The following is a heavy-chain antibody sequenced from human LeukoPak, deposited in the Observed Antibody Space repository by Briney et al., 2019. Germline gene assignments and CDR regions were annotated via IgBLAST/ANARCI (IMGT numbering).Heavy chain of an antibody. J-gene: IGHJ5*02. V-gene: IGHV1-2*02. CDR3: ARVALVAATVNWFDP. CDR1: GYTFTGYY. Sequence: ASVKVSCKASGYTFTGYYMHWVRQAPGQGLEWMGWINPNSGGTNYAQKFQGRVTMTRDTSISTAYMELSRLRSDDTAVYYCARVALVAATVNWFDPWGQGTLVTVSS. CDR2: INPNSGGT. D-gene: IGHD2-15*01.